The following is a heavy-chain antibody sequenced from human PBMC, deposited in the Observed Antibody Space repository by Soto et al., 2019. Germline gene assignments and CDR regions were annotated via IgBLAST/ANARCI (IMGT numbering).Heavy chain of an antibody. Sequence: VGSLRLSCAASGFTFRSYAVHWVRQAPGKGLEWVAVISYDESDKYYADSLKGRFTISRDNSKNTLYLQMNSLRGEDTAVYYCARDLSVAGPDYWGQGTLVTVSS. J-gene: IGHJ4*02. V-gene: IGHV3-30*03. CDR1: GFTFRSYA. CDR3: ARDLSVAGPDY. D-gene: IGHD6-19*01. CDR2: ISYDESDK.